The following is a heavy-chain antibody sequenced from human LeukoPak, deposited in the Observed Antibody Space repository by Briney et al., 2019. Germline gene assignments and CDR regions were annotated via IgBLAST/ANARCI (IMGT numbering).Heavy chain of an antibody. CDR1: GYTFTSYG. CDR2: ISDYNGNT. V-gene: IGHV1-18*01. CDR3: ERDLSASSGYYYPGCQN. Sequence: GASVTVSFKSSGYTFTSYGISGVRQARGQGLAWMGWISDYNGNTNYAQKLQGRVTMTTDTSQSKAYMELMSLRSDDTAVYYCERDLSASSGYYYPGCQNWGQGTLVTVSS. D-gene: IGHD3-22*01. J-gene: IGHJ4*02.